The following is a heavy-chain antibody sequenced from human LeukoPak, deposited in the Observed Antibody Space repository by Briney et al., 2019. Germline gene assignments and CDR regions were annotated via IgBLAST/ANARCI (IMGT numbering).Heavy chain of an antibody. CDR3: ARVIPSRRLEWLFLGAFDI. D-gene: IGHD3-3*01. Sequence: SVKVSCKASGGTFSSYAISWVRQAPGQGLEWMGGIIPIFGTANYAQKFQGRVTITADESTSTAYMELSSLRSEDTAVYYCARVIPSRRLEWLFLGAFDIWGQGTMVTVSS. CDR2: IIPIFGTA. V-gene: IGHV1-69*01. CDR1: GGTFSSYA. J-gene: IGHJ3*02.